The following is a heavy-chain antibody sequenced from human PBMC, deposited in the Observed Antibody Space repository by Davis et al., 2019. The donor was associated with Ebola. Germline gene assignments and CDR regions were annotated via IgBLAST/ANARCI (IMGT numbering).Heavy chain of an antibody. CDR1: GFTFSSYS. D-gene: IGHD6-19*01. CDR3: ARARVAVAGKRHYYYGMDV. V-gene: IGHV3-21*01. CDR2: ISSSSSYI. Sequence: PGGSLRLSCAASGFTFSSYSMNWVRQAPGKGLEWVSSISSSSSYIYYADSVKGRFTISRDNAKNSLYLQMNSLRVEDTAVYYCARARVAVAGKRHYYYGMDVWGQGTTVTVSS. J-gene: IGHJ6*02.